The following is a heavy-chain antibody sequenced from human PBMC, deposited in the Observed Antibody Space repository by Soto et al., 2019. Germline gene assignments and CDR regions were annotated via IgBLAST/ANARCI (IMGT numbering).Heavy chain of an antibody. D-gene: IGHD2-15*01. CDR3: ARGQEVGAHFFDS. CDR2: IGTAGDT. J-gene: IGHJ4*02. CDR1: GFTFSGFD. Sequence: GGSLRLSCEASGFTFSGFDMHWVRQPTGKGLEWVSTIGTAGDTYYAVSVKGRFTISRDNAKNSLSLQMNSLRAGDTAVYFCARGQEVGAHFFDSWGQGTQVTSPQ. V-gene: IGHV3-13*01.